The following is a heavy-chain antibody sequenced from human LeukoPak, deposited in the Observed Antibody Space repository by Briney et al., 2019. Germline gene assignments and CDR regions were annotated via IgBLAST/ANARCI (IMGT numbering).Heavy chain of an antibody. D-gene: IGHD1-26*01. CDR1: GGSISSYY. J-gene: IGHJ4*02. CDR3: ARDGYSGSYSPGYFDY. Sequence: SSETLSLTCTVSGGSISSYYWSWIRQPPGKGLEWIGYIYYSGSTNYNPSLKSRVTISVDTSKNQFSLKLSSVTAADTAVYYCARDGYSGSYSPGYFDYWGQGTLVTVSS. CDR2: IYYSGST. V-gene: IGHV4-59*01.